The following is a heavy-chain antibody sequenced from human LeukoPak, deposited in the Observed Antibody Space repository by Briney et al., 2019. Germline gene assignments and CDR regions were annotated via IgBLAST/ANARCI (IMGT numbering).Heavy chain of an antibody. CDR2: IRYDGSNK. CDR1: GFTFSSYG. J-gene: IGHJ4*02. D-gene: IGHD5-24*01. CDR3: AKDYSPRWLPQLGFDY. Sequence: HTGGSLRLSCAASGFTFSSYGMHWVRQAPGKGLEWVAFIRYDGSNKYYADSVKGRFTISRDNSKNTLYLQMNSLRAEDTAVYYCAKDYSPRWLPQLGFDYWGQGTLVTVSS. V-gene: IGHV3-30*02.